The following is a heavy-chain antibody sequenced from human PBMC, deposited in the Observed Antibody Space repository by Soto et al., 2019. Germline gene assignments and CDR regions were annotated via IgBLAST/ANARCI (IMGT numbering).Heavy chain of an antibody. CDR1: GFTFSDYG. CDR3: AKEMYPRTVLDSSSPWGDY. D-gene: IGHD6-6*01. J-gene: IGHJ4*02. Sequence: QVQLVESGGGGAQTGRSLRLSCAVSGFTFSDYGMHWVRQAPGKGLEWVAVVSYDGSYKYYADSVKGRFTVSRDLSGNALFLQMNSLRLEDTAVYFCAKEMYPRTVLDSSSPWGDYRGQGTLVAVSS. CDR2: VSYDGSYK. V-gene: IGHV3-30*18.